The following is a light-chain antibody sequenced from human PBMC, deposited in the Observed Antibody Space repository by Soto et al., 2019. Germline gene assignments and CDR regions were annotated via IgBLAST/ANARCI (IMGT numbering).Light chain of an antibody. J-gene: IGLJ1*01. Sequence: QSALTQPPSASGSPGQTVTISCTGTSSDVGNYRFVSWYQQHPGSAPKLILYEVRERPSWVPDRFSGSKSDRTASLTVSGLQPDDEADYYCSSYAGNNLYVFGTGTKVTVL. CDR2: EVR. V-gene: IGLV2-8*01. CDR1: SSDVGNYRF. CDR3: SSYAGNNLYV.